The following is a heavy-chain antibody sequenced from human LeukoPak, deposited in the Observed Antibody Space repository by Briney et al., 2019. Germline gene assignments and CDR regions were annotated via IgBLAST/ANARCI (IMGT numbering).Heavy chain of an antibody. CDR1: GFTFSSYS. D-gene: IGHD1-26*01. V-gene: IGHV3-21*01. Sequence: GGSLRLSCAASGFTFSSYSMNWVRQAPGKGLEWVSSISGSSSYIYYADSVKGRFTISGDNAKSSLYLQMNSLRAEDTAVYYCARDGRELTNDYWGQGTLVTVSS. CDR3: ARDGRELTNDY. CDR2: ISGSSSYI. J-gene: IGHJ4*02.